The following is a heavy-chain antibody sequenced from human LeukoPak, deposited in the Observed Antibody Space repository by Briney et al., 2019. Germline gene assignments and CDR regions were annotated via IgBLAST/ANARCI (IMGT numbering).Heavy chain of an antibody. D-gene: IGHD6-19*01. Sequence: GGSLRLSCAASGFTFSSYGTHWVRQAPGKGLEWVAFIRYDGSNKYYADSVKGRFTISRDNSKNTLYLQMNSLRAEDTAVYYCAKDWAAVAGLYYYYYMDVWGKGTTVTISS. J-gene: IGHJ6*03. CDR1: GFTFSSYG. CDR3: AKDWAAVAGLYYYYYMDV. V-gene: IGHV3-30*02. CDR2: IRYDGSNK.